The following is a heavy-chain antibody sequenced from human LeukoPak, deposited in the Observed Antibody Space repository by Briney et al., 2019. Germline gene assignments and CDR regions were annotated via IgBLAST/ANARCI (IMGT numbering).Heavy chain of an antibody. J-gene: IGHJ3*02. CDR3: AGSDYYDSSGYYFDAFDI. Sequence: SSETLSLTCTVSGYSISSGYYWGWIRQPPGKGLEWIGSIYHSGSTYYNPSLKSRVTISVDTSKNQFSLKLSSVTAADTAVYYCAGSDYYDSSGYYFDAFDIWGQGTMVAVSS. CDR1: GYSISSGYY. V-gene: IGHV4-38-2*02. CDR2: IYHSGST. D-gene: IGHD3-22*01.